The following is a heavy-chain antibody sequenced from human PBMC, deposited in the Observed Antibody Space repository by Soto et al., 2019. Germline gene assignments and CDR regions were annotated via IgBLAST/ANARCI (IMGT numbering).Heavy chain of an antibody. V-gene: IGHV1-18*01. CDR1: GYTFTSYG. Sequence: QVQLVQSGAEVKKPGASVKVSCKASGYTFTSYGISWVRQAPGQGLEWMGWISAYNGNTNYAQKLQGRVTMTTDTSTSTAYMELRSLRSDDTAVYYCAREGIYDYSNYVARGWDYYYYMDVWGKGTTVTVSS. J-gene: IGHJ6*03. D-gene: IGHD4-4*01. CDR2: ISAYNGNT. CDR3: AREGIYDYSNYVARGWDYYYYMDV.